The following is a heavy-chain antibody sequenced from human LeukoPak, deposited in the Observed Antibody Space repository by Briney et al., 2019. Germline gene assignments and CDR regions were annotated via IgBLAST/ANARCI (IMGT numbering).Heavy chain of an antibody. V-gene: IGHV4-59*01. CDR3: ARGVSGSSRIFDY. Sequence: SETLSLTCTVSGDSISSYYWSWIRQPPGKELEWIGCIFSSGSTNYKPTLKSRVSISVDTSKKQFSLELSSVTAADTAVYYCARGVSGSSRIFDYWGQGTLVTVSS. CDR2: IFSSGST. D-gene: IGHD2-15*01. CDR1: GDSISSYY. J-gene: IGHJ4*02.